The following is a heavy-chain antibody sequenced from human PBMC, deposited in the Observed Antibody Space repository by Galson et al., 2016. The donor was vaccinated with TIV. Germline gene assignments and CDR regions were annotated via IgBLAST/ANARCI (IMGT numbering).Heavy chain of an antibody. CDR3: ATDVAHAFEF. J-gene: IGHJ4*02. V-gene: IGHV1-69*04. Sequence: SVKVSCKASGDTFRSYSVTWVRQAPGQGLEWMGSIIPIIGLTNDVPKFQGRITILADESTTTAYMELNSLRSEDTAVYYCATDVAHAFEFWGQGTLVTVSS. CDR1: GDTFRSYS. CDR2: IIPIIGLT.